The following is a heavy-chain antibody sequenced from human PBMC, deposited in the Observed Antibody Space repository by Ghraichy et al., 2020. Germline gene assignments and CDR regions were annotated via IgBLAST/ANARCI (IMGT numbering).Heavy chain of an antibody. V-gene: IGHV1-8*01. CDR1: GYTFTSYD. D-gene: IGHD3-3*01. CDR2: MNPNSGNT. J-gene: IGHJ5*02. Sequence: ASVKVSCKASGYTFTSYDINWVRQATGQGLEWMGWMNPNSGNTGYAQKFQGRVTMTRNTSISTAYMELSSLRSEDTAVYYCARGPEGYDFWSGYYVWFDPWGQGTLVTVSS. CDR3: ARGPEGYDFWSGYYVWFDP.